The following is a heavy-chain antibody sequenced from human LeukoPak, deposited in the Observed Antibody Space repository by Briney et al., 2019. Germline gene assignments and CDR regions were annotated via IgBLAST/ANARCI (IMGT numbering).Heavy chain of an antibody. V-gene: IGHV3-48*04. CDR2: ISSSSSTI. J-gene: IGHJ4*02. Sequence: GGSLRLSCAASGFTFSSYSMNWVRQAPGKGLEWVSYISSSSSTIYYADSVKGRFTISRDNAKNSLYLQMNSLRAEDTALYYCAKGGRRGSYGPEDYWGQGTLVTVSS. CDR1: GFTFSSYS. CDR3: AKGGRRGSYGPEDY. D-gene: IGHD5-18*01.